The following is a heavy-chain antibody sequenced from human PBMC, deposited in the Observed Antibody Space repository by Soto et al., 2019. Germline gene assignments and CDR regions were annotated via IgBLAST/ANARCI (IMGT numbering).Heavy chain of an antibody. CDR3: ARQFSDWNYYYGMDV. Sequence: PGESLRISCKGAGYSFTGYWIGWVRQIPEKGLEWMGIIYPGDSETRYSPSFQGQVTISADKSISTAYLQWSSLKASDTAMYYCARQFSDWNYYYGMDVWGQGTTVTVSS. V-gene: IGHV5-51*01. D-gene: IGHD2-21*01. CDR2: IYPGDSET. J-gene: IGHJ6*02. CDR1: GYSFTGYW.